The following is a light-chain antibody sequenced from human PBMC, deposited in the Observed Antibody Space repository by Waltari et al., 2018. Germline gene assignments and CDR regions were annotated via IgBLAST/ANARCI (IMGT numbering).Light chain of an antibody. CDR3: SSYTTSSTSV. V-gene: IGLV1-51*02. CDR1: SSNIGNNF. Sequence: QSVLTQPPSVSAAPGQKVTISCSGSSSNIGNNFVAWYQQLPGTAPKLLLYDKFRRPSGTPDRFSGSKSATSAALGITGLQTGDEADYYCSSYTTSSTSVFGTGTKVTVL. CDR2: DKF. J-gene: IGLJ1*01.